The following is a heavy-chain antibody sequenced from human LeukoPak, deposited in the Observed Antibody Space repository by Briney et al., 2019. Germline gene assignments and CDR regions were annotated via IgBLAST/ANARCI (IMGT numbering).Heavy chain of an antibody. CDR3: AGDRNSDWYSPLDY. CDR2: ISGSGSST. J-gene: IGHJ4*02. D-gene: IGHD6-19*01. V-gene: IGHV3-23*01. Sequence: GGSLRLSCAASGFTFSSYAMSWVRQAPGKGLEWVSGISGSGSSTYYADSVKGRFTISRDNSRNTVYMQMDSLRAEDTAIYYCAGDRNSDWYSPLDYWGQGSQVTVSP. CDR1: GFTFSSYA.